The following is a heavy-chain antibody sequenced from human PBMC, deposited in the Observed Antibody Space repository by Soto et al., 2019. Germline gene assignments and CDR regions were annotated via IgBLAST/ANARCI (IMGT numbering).Heavy chain of an antibody. V-gene: IGHV1-18*01. Sequence: QVPLVQSGAEVKKPGASVKVSCKASGYTFTSYGISWVRQAPGQGLEWMGWISAYNGNTNYAQKLQGRVTMTTDTSTSTAYMELRSLRSDDTAVYYCARLHSDIVVVPAGYFDYWGQGTLVTVSS. CDR3: ARLHSDIVVVPAGYFDY. J-gene: IGHJ4*02. D-gene: IGHD2-2*01. CDR1: GYTFTSYG. CDR2: ISAYNGNT.